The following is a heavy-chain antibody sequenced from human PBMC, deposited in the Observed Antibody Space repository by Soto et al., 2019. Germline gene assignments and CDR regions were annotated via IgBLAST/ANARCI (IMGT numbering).Heavy chain of an antibody. CDR1: GFTFSSYA. D-gene: IGHD2-15*01. J-gene: IGHJ1*01. Sequence: EVQLLESGGGLVQPGGSLRLSCAASGFTFSSYAMSWVRQAPGKGLEWVSAISGSGGSTYNADSVKGRFTISSDKSRNTLNLQMSCLRAEGTAVYYCGKDGGGIRPEYRRHWGQGTLVTVS. CDR2: ISGSGGST. CDR3: GKDGGGIRPEYRRH. V-gene: IGHV3-23*01.